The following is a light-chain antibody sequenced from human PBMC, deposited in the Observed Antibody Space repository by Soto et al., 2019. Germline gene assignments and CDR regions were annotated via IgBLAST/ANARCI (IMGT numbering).Light chain of an antibody. Sequence: EIVLTQSPGTLSLSPGERATLSCRASQSISRSYLAWYQRKPGQAPRLLIYGTSSRATAIPDRFSGSGSGTDFTLTISRVEPEDSALYYCQQFASSPLTFGQGNKVEI. CDR1: QSISRSY. V-gene: IGKV3-20*01. CDR3: QQFASSPLT. J-gene: IGKJ2*01. CDR2: GTS.